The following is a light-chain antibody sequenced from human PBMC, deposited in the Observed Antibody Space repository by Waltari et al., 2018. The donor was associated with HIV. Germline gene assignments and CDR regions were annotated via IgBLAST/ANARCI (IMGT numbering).Light chain of an antibody. CDR2: EVN. V-gene: IGLV2-23*02. CDR1: SNDVGSYNL. Sequence: QSALTQPASVSGSPGQSITISCIGTSNDVGSYNLVSWYQQHPGKAPKLMIYEVNKRPSGVSNRFSGSKSGSTASLTISGLQAEDEADYYCCSYAGSRPEVFGGGTKLTVL. CDR3: CSYAGSRPEV. J-gene: IGLJ2*01.